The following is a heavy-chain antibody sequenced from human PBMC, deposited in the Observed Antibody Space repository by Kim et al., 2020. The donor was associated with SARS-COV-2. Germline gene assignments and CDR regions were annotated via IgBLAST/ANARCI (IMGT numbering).Heavy chain of an antibody. V-gene: IGHV3-30*18. J-gene: IGHJ6*02. D-gene: IGHD3-9*01. CDR1: GLTFRNSG. CDR3: AKEEMIPGMPNFERHYAFEV. Sequence: GGSLRLSCATSGLTFRNSGLHWVRQAPGKGLEWVAFISDDGSKRYYEDSVKGRFTISRDTYRNTLYLQMTSLRVEDTAVYYCAKEEMIPGMPNFERHYAFEVGGQGTAVTVSS. CDR2: ISDDGSKR.